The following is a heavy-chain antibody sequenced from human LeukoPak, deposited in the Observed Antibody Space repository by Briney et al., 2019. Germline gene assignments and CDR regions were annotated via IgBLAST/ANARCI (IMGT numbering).Heavy chain of an antibody. CDR2: INHSGST. J-gene: IGHJ4*02. D-gene: IGHD3-9*01. Sequence: SETLSLTCGVYGGSFSDYYWSWIRQPPGKGLEWIGEINHSGSTNYNPSLKSRVIISADTSKNQFSLKLSSVTAADTAVYYCARSEYDIWTGIYTRAFNYWGQGTLVTVSS. CDR1: GGSFSDYY. V-gene: IGHV4-34*01. CDR3: ARSEYDIWTGIYTRAFNY.